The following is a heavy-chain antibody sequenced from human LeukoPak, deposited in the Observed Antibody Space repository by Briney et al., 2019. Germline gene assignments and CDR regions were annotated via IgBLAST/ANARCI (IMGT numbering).Heavy chain of an antibody. CDR3: ARRGIGWFDP. Sequence: SETLSLTCTVSGGSISSYYWSWIRQPPGKGLEWIGYIYTSGSTNYNPSLKSRVTISVDTSKNQFSLKLRSVTAADTAVYYCARRGIGWFDPWGQGTLVTVSS. CDR2: IYTSGST. V-gene: IGHV4-4*09. D-gene: IGHD3-10*01. J-gene: IGHJ5*02. CDR1: GGSISSYY.